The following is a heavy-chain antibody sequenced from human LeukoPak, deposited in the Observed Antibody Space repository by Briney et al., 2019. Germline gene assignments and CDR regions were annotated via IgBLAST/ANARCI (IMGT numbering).Heavy chain of an antibody. D-gene: IGHD3-16*01. V-gene: IGHV3-30*02. Sequence: GGSLRLSCAASGFTFSSYGMHWIRQAPGKGQEWVAFIRNDGSIIYNADSVKGRFTISRDNSKNTLYLQMNSLRADDTAVYYCAKDTPLCYFDYXGQGTLXTVSS. J-gene: IGHJ4*02. CDR3: AKDTPLCYFDY. CDR2: IRNDGSII. CDR1: GFTFSSYG.